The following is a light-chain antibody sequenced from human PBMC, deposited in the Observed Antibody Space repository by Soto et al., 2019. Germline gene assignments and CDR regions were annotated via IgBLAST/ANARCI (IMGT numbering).Light chain of an antibody. V-gene: IGLV1-40*01. J-gene: IGLJ2*01. Sequence: QSVLTQPPSGSGAPGQRVTISCTGSSSNIGAGYDVHWYQQLPGTATKLLIYGNSNRPSGVPDRFSGSKSGTSASLAITGLQAEDEADYYCQSYDSSLSGYVVFGGGTKLTVL. CDR1: SSNIGAGYD. CDR3: QSYDSSLSGYVV. CDR2: GNS.